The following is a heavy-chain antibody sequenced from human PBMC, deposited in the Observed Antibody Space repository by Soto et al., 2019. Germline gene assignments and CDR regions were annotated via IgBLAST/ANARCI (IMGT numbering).Heavy chain of an antibody. V-gene: IGHV1-24*01. CDR2: FDPEDGET. D-gene: IGHD1-26*01. J-gene: IGHJ5*02. CDR3: ATASGSYYIWFDP. CDR1: GYTLTELS. Sequence: ASVKVSCKVSGYTLTELSMHCVRQAPGKGLEWMGGFDPEDGETIYAQKFQGRVTMTEDTSTDTAYMELSSLRSEDTAVYYCATASGSYYIWFDPWGQGTLVTVSS.